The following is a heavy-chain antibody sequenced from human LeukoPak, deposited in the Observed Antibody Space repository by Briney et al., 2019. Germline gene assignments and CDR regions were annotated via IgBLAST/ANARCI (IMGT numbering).Heavy chain of an antibody. CDR3: ARLNWDDGEVSGFDQ. V-gene: IGHV3-7*01. Sequence: GGSLRLSCTPSGFSFRNTWMSWVRQAPGRGLEWVANIKQDEREVYYGDSVKGRFTISRDNARRILYLQMNNLRVGDTAIYYCARLNWDDGEVSGFDQWGQGILVTVSS. D-gene: IGHD1-26*01. CDR1: GFSFRNTW. J-gene: IGHJ5*02. CDR2: IKQDEREV.